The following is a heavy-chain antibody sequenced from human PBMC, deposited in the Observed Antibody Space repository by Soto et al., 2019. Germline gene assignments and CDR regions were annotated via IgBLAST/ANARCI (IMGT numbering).Heavy chain of an antibody. CDR3: TFRRRGVLY. Sequence: QVQLVQSGAEVRTPGASVKVSCKASGYTFTDFYMHWVRQAPGQGLEWMGWINPNRGGTNYAQKFQDRVTMTRDTSFRTAYMELNRLRSDDTSMYYCTFRRRGVLYWGQGTLVTVSS. CDR2: INPNRGGT. V-gene: IGHV1-2*02. J-gene: IGHJ4*02. CDR1: GYTFTDFY. D-gene: IGHD2-21*01.